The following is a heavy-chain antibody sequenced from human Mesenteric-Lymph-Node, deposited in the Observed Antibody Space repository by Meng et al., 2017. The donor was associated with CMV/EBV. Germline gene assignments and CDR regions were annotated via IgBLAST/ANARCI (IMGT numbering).Heavy chain of an antibody. J-gene: IGHJ4*02. V-gene: IGHV1-46*01. Sequence: CKASGYTFTSYYMHWVRQAPGQGLEWMGIVNPYGGSTSYAQKFQGRVTMTRDTSTSTVYMELSSLRSEDTAAYYCARAREVADSVLAYWGQGTLVTVSS. D-gene: IGHD6-19*01. CDR1: GYTFTSYY. CDR3: ARAREVADSVLAY. CDR2: VNPYGGST.